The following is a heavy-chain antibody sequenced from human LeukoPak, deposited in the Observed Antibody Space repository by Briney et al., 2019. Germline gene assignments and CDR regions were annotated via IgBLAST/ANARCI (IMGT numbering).Heavy chain of an antibody. CDR2: IHNTGST. CDR1: GGSINTDVYY. CDR3: VGDRYLGTWRAFDV. D-gene: IGHD2-15*01. Sequence: SSETLSLTCIVSGGSINTDVYYWTWIRKHPRKGLEWIGYIHNTGSTYNPTLKTRVTISKDTSANQFSLTLTSVTAADTAVYYCVGDRYLGTWRAFDVWGQGTMVTVSS. V-gene: IGHV4-31*03. J-gene: IGHJ3*01.